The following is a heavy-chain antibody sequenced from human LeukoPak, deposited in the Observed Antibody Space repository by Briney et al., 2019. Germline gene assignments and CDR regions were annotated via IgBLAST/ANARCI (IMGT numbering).Heavy chain of an antibody. V-gene: IGHV3-7*01. CDR3: ARDHWSGYYTGLNYFDY. D-gene: IGHD3-3*01. Sequence: GGSLRLSCAASGFTFSSYWMSWVRQAPGKGLEWVTNIKQYGSEKYYVDSVKGRFTISRDNAKNSLYLQMNSLRAEDTAVYYCARDHWSGYYTGLNYFDYWGQGTLVTVSS. CDR2: IKQYGSEK. J-gene: IGHJ4*02. CDR1: GFTFSSYW.